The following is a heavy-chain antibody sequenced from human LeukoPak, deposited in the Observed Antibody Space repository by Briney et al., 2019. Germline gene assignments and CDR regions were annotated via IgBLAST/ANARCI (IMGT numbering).Heavy chain of an antibody. CDR3: ARPRSGWYGWFDP. CDR2: IYTSGSN. D-gene: IGHD6-19*01. V-gene: IGHV4-4*09. CDR1: GGSISSYY. J-gene: IGHJ5*02. Sequence: SETLSLTCTVSGGSISSYYWSWIRQPPGKGLEWIGYIYTSGSNNYNPSLKSRVTISVDTSKNQFSLKLSSVTAADTAVYYCARPRSGWYGWFDPWGQGTLVNVSS.